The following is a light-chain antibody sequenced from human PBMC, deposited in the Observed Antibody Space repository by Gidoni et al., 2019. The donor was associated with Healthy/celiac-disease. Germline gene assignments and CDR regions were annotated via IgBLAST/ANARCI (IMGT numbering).Light chain of an antibody. V-gene: IGKV1-39*01. J-gene: IGKJ4*01. CDR3: QQSYSTPRT. CDR1: QPISSY. CDR2: AAS. Sequence: DIQMTQSPSSLSASVGDRVTITCRASQPISSYLNWYQQKPGKAPKLLIYAASSLQSGVPSRVSGSGCGTDFTLTIGSLQPGDFATYYCQQSYSTPRTFGGGTKVEIK.